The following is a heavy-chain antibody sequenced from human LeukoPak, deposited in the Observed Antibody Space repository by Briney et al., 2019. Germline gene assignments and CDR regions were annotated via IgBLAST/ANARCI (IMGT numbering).Heavy chain of an antibody. Sequence: PGRSLRLSCAASGFTFSSYGMHWVRQAPGKGLEWVAVISYDESNKYFADSVKGRFTISRDNPKNTLYLQMNSLRPEDTAVYYCAKSTTATTQQRGYFDYWGQGTLVTVSS. CDR1: GFTFSSYG. CDR3: AKSTTATTQQRGYFDY. D-gene: IGHD4-11*01. J-gene: IGHJ4*02. V-gene: IGHV3-30*18. CDR2: ISYDESNK.